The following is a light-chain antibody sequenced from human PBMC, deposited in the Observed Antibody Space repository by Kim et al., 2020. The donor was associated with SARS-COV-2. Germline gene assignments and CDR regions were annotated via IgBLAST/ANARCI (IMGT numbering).Light chain of an antibody. V-gene: IGKV3-11*01. CDR1: QSVSSC. CDR2: DAS. CDR3: QQSSNWIT. J-gene: IGKJ5*01. Sequence: SLSPEESATLSCRASQSVSSCLAWYQQKPGQAPRLLIYDASNRATGIPARFSGSGSGTDFTLTISSLEPEDFAVYYCQQSSNWITFGQGTRLEIK.